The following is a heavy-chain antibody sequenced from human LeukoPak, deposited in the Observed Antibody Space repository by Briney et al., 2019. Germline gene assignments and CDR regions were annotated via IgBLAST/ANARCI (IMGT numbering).Heavy chain of an antibody. Sequence: SQTLSLTCAISGDSVSSNSALWNWIRQSPSRGLEWLGRTYYRSKWFNDYAPSVRSRITISPDTSKNQFSLQLNSVTPEDTAVYYCVRDFRGSSNMVIFDSWGQGTLATVSS. CDR1: GDSVSSNSAL. D-gene: IGHD3-10*01. CDR2: TYYRSKWFN. V-gene: IGHV6-1*01. CDR3: VRDFRGSSNMVIFDS. J-gene: IGHJ4*02.